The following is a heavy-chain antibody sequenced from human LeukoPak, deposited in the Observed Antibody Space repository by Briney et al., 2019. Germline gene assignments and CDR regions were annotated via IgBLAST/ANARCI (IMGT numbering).Heavy chain of an antibody. CDR2: ISSSSSTI. D-gene: IGHD5-18*01. J-gene: IGHJ6*02. CDR1: GLIFSDAW. V-gene: IGHV3-48*02. CDR3: ARDRAGIQLWSSYSNGMDV. Sequence: GSLRLSCVASGLIFSDAWMNWVRQAPGKGLEWVSYISSSSSTIYYADSVKGRFTISRDNAKNSLYLQMNSLRDEDTAVYYCARDRAGIQLWSSYSNGMDVWGQGTTVTVSS.